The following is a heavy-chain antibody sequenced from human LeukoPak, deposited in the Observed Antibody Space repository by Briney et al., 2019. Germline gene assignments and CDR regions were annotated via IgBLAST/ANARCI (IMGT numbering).Heavy chain of an antibody. CDR1: GFTFRNYW. Sequence: GGSLSLSCAASGFTFRNYWMHWVRQAPGKGLEWVAVISYDGSNKYYADSVKGRFTISRDNSKNTLYLQMNSLRAEDTAVYYCAKDNTVYYYGMDVWGQGTTVTVSS. CDR2: ISYDGSNK. J-gene: IGHJ6*02. CDR3: AKDNTVYYYGMDV. D-gene: IGHD4-17*01. V-gene: IGHV3-30*18.